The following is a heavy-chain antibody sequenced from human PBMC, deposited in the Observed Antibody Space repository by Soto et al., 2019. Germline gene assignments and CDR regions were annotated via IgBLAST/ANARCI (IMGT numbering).Heavy chain of an antibody. V-gene: IGHV3-72*01. CDR3: ASPELTGSSRDRDLDF. Sequence: PGGSLRLSCAASGFTFSSYAMSWVRQAPGKGLEWIGRAKTKAYSYATQYAAAVQGRFTVSREDAENSFHLQINSLKTDDTPGYYCASPELTGSSRDRDLDFWGRGTLITVSS. J-gene: IGHJ2*01. D-gene: IGHD1-1*01. CDR1: GFTFSSYA. CDR2: AKTKAYSYAT.